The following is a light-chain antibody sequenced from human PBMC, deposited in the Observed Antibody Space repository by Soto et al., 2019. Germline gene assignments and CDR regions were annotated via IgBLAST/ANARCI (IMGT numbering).Light chain of an antibody. CDR3: QQYGNSGVT. V-gene: IGKV3-20*01. J-gene: IGKJ3*01. CDR2: GVS. CDR1: QSVSSSY. Sequence: EIVLTQSPGPLSLSPGERATLSCRSSQSVSSSYLAWYQQKPGQAPRLLIYGVSSRATGIPDRFSGSGSGTDCTLTISRLEPEDVAVYYCQQYGNSGVTFGPGTKVDI.